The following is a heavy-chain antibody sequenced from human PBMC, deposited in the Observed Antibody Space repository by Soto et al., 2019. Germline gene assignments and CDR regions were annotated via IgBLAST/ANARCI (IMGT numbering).Heavy chain of an antibody. CDR1: GYTFTTYY. D-gene: IGHD5-12*01. CDR3: AREPIVARKDSYYGMDV. J-gene: IGHJ6*02. CDR2: INPSGGST. Sequence: ASVKVSCKASGYTFTTYYMHWVRQAPGQGLEWMGIINPSGGSTTYAQKFQGRVTMTRDTSTSTVYMELSSLRSEDTAVYYCAREPIVARKDSYYGMDVWGQGTTVTVSS. V-gene: IGHV1-46*01.